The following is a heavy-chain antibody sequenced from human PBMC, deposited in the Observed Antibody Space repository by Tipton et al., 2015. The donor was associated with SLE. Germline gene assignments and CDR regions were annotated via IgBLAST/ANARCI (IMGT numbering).Heavy chain of an antibody. V-gene: IGHV4-4*07. CDR2: IYSSGST. J-gene: IGHJ4*02. CDR3: ARAPPYGDSFDY. Sequence: GLVKPSETLSLTCDVSGGSISSYYWSWIRQPAGKGLEWIGRIYSSGSTNYNPSLKSRVTISLDTSKNQFSLKRSSVTAADTAVYYCARAPPYGDSFDYWGQGTLVTVSS. D-gene: IGHD4-17*01. CDR1: GGSISSYY.